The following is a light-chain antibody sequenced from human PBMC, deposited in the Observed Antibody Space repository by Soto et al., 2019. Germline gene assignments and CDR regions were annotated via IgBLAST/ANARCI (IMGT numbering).Light chain of an antibody. Sequence: QSALTQPPSVSGSPGQSVTISCTGTSSDVGYYNRVSWYQQPPGTAPKLMIYEASNRPSGVPDRFSGSKSGNTASLIISGLQAEDEADYYCSSYTSSTTYVFGTGTKLTVL. CDR2: EAS. V-gene: IGLV2-18*02. CDR1: SSDVGYYNR. CDR3: SSYTSSTTYV. J-gene: IGLJ1*01.